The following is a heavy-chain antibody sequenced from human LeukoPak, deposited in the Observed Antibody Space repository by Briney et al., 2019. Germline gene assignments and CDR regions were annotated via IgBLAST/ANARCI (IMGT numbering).Heavy chain of an antibody. V-gene: IGHV3-23*01. CDR2: ISGSGGST. D-gene: IGHD3-22*01. CDR1: GFTFSSYA. CDR3: AKSSDYYDSSRFDY. J-gene: IGHJ4*02. Sequence: PGGSLRLSCAASGFTFSSYAMSWVRRAPGKGLEWVSAISGSGGSTYYADSVKGRFTISRDNSKNTLYLQMNSLRAEDTAVYYCAKSSDYYDSSRFDYWGQGTLVTVSS.